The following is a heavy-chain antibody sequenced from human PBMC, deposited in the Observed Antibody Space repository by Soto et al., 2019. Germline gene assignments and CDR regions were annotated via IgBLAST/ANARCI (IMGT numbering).Heavy chain of an antibody. J-gene: IGHJ6*02. CDR3: ARAIVVTIGGMDV. D-gene: IGHD5-12*01. Sequence: PSETLSLTCTVSGGSISSADYYWSWVRQPPGKGLDWIGYIYYSGSTFFNPSLKSRVTISKDTSRNQFSLRLNSVTAADTAVYYCARAIVVTIGGMDVWGQGTTVTVSS. V-gene: IGHV4-30-4*08. CDR1: GGSISSADYY. CDR2: IYYSGST.